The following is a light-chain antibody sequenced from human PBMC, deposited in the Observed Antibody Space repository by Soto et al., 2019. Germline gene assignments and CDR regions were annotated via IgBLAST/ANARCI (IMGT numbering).Light chain of an antibody. J-gene: IGKJ4*01. CDR3: QQYNTYPLT. CDR1: QSISSW. CDR2: KAS. Sequence: DIQMTQSASSLSASVGERVTITCRASQSISSWLAWYQQKPGKAPKLLIYKASGLESGVPSRFSGSGSGTEFNLTISSLQPDDFATYYCQQYNTYPLTFGGGTKVEIK. V-gene: IGKV1-5*03.